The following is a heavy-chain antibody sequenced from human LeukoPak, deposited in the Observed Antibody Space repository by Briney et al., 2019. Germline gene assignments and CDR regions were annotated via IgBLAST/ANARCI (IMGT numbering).Heavy chain of an antibody. Sequence: GASVKVSCKVSGYTLTELSMHWVRQAPGKGLEWMGGFDPEDGETIYAQKFQGRVTMTEDTSTSTAYMELRSLRSDDTAVYYCARVGGNSFTYYYGMDVWGQGTTVTVSS. J-gene: IGHJ6*02. D-gene: IGHD4-23*01. CDR3: ARVGGNSFTYYYGMDV. CDR2: FDPEDGET. CDR1: GYTLTELS. V-gene: IGHV1-24*01.